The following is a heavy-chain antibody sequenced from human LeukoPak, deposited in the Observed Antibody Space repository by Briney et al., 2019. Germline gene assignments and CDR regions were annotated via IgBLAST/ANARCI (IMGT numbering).Heavy chain of an antibody. V-gene: IGHV4-39*07. D-gene: IGHD3-22*01. J-gene: IGHJ4*02. Sequence: PSETLSLTCTVSGGSISSSSYYWGWIRQPPGKGLEWIGSIYYSGSTYYNPSLKSRVTISVDTSKNQFSLKLSSVTAADTAVYYCARANYYDSSGPRYWGQGTLVTVSS. CDR2: IYYSGST. CDR1: GGSISSSSYY. CDR3: ARANYYDSSGPRY.